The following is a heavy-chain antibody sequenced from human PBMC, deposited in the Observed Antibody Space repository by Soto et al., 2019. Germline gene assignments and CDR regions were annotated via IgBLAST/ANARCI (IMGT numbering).Heavy chain of an antibody. D-gene: IGHD5-12*01. CDR2: ISGSGGST. CDR3: AKDVTRLLPYYYYGMDV. CDR1: GFTFSSYA. Sequence: PGGSLRLSCAASGFTFSSYAVSWVRQAPGKGLEWVSAISGSGGSTHYADSVKGRFTISRDNSKNTLYLQMNSLRAEDTAVYYCAKDVTRLLPYYYYGMDVWGQGTTVTVSS. J-gene: IGHJ6*02. V-gene: IGHV3-23*01.